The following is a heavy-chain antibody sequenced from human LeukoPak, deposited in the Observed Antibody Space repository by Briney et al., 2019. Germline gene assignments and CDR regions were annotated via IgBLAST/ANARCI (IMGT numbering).Heavy chain of an antibody. D-gene: IGHD6-13*01. V-gene: IGHV1-18*01. Sequence: ASVKVSCKASGYTFTSYGISWVRQAPGQGLEWRGWISAYNGNTNYAQKLQGRVTMTTDTSTSTAYMGLRSLRSDDTAVYYCARVIVEQQLVPALFSALFYYYGMDVWGQGTTVTVSS. CDR1: GYTFTSYG. CDR3: ARVIVEQQLVPALFSALFYYYGMDV. CDR2: ISAYNGNT. J-gene: IGHJ6*02.